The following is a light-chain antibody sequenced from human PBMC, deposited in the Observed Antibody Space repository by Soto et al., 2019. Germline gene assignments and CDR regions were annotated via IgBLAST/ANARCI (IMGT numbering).Light chain of an antibody. J-gene: IGKJ1*01. V-gene: IGKV4-1*01. CDR1: QSVLYSSNNKNY. CDR3: QQYYSTPRT. CDR2: WAS. Sequence: DIVMTQSPDSLAVSLGERATINCKSSQSVLYSSNNKNYLAWYQQKPGQPPKLLIYWASTRESVVPDRFSGSGSGTDLTLTISSLQAEDVAVYYCQQYYSTPRTFCQGTKVEIK.